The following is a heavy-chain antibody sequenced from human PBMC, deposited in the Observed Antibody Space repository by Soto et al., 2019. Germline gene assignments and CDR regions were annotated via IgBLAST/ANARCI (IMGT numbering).Heavy chain of an antibody. J-gene: IGHJ6*02. CDR2: IISIFGTA. CDR1: GGNFSSHS. V-gene: IGHV1-69*13. CDR3: ARNEGDIHPGYYYYYRMDD. D-gene: IGHD2-21*01. Sequence: SVKVSCKDSGGNFSSHSFSWVRQAAGQGLEWMGGIISIFGTANYAQKFQGRVTITADESTSTAYMEHSSLRSEDTAVYYRARNEGDIHPGYYYYYRMDDLGQGTTVTVSS.